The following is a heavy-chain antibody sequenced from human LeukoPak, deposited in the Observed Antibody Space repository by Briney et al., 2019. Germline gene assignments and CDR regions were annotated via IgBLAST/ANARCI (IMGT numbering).Heavy chain of an antibody. CDR3: ARDAAGYSSSWEFDY. D-gene: IGHD6-13*01. V-gene: IGHV4-59*01. J-gene: IGHJ4*02. CDR2: IYYSGTT. Sequence: PSETLSLTCTVSGVSISSYYWSWIRQPPGKGLEWIGYIYYSGTTDYNPSLKSRVTISLDMSKNQFSLNLNSVTAADTAMYYCARDAAGYSSSWEFDYWGQGILVTVSS. CDR1: GVSISSYY.